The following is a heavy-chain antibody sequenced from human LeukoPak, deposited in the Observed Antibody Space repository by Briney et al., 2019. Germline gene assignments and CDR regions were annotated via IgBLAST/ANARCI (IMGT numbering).Heavy chain of an antibody. CDR2: IYHSGST. Sequence: SETLSLTCAVSGGSISSGGYSWSWIRQPPGKGLKWIGYIYHSGSTYYNPSLKSRVTISVDRSKNQFSLKLSSVTAADTAVYYCARARLDGPFDPWGQGTLVTVSS. V-gene: IGHV4-30-2*01. CDR3: ARARLDGPFDP. CDR1: GGSISSGGYS. J-gene: IGHJ5*02. D-gene: IGHD1-1*01.